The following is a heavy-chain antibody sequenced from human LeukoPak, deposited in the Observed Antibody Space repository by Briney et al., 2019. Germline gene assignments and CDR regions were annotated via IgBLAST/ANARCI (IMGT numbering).Heavy chain of an antibody. CDR1: GFIFSNYW. CDR2: IKQDGSEK. J-gene: IGHJ6*03. CDR3: ARNPLNHYIYVDV. Sequence: GGSLRLSCGASGFIFSNYWMSWVRQAPGKGLEWVANIKQDGSEKYYADSLKGRFIISRGNARTSLYLQMNGLRADDTAVYYCARNPLNHYIYVDVWGKGTTVIASS. V-gene: IGHV3-7*01.